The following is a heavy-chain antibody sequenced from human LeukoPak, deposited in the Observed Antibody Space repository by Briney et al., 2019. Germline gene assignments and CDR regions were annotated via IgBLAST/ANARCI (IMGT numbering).Heavy chain of an antibody. Sequence: GGSLRLSCAASGFTFSSYGMHWVRQAPGKGLEWVAVISYDGSNKYYADPVKGRFTISRDNSKNTLYLQMNSLRAEDTGVYYCAKVNSILNGNDYYLDNWGQGTLVTVSS. D-gene: IGHD3-9*01. V-gene: IGHV3-30*18. CDR1: GFTFSSYG. J-gene: IGHJ4*02. CDR2: ISYDGSNK. CDR3: AKVNSILNGNDYYLDN.